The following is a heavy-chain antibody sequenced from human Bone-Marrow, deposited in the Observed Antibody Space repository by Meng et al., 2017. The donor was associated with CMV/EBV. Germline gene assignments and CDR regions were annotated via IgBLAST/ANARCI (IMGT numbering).Heavy chain of an antibody. J-gene: IGHJ4*02. D-gene: IGHD3-10*01. CDR2: ISSNGRST. CDR3: TSHGFGQN. V-gene: IGHV3-64*02. Sequence: GGSLRLSCAASGFTFSIYAMHWVRQAPGKGLEYVSAISSNGRSTYFADSVKGRFAISRDNSKNTLFLQMGSLRPEDMAVYYCTSHGFGQNWGQGTLVTVSS. CDR1: GFTFSIYA.